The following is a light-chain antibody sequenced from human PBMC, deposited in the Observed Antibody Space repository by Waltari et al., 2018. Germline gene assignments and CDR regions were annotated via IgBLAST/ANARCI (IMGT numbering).Light chain of an antibody. CDR2: DVF. J-gene: IGLJ3*02. Sequence: QSALTQPASVSGSPGPSITLSCTGATSDFWRYNLVSWYHQHPDKDPKLMVYDVFYRPSGVSNRFSASKSGNTASLTIYGLQAEDEADYYCCSYAGSYTWVFGGGTKLTVL. V-gene: IGLV2-23*02. CDR1: TSDFWRYNL. CDR3: CSYAGSYTWV.